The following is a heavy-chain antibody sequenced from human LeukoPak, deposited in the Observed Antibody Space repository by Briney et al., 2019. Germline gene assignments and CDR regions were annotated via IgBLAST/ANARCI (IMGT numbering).Heavy chain of an antibody. Sequence: GGSLRLSCAASEFTFSGYWMNWVRQAPGKGPEWVANINQDGSEKHYVDSVKGRFTISRDNAKNSLFLQMNSLRADDTAVYYCARVSLMIDFDYWGQGSLVTVSS. J-gene: IGHJ4*02. CDR1: EFTFSGYW. V-gene: IGHV3-7*01. CDR3: ARVSLMIDFDY. CDR2: INQDGSEK. D-gene: IGHD3-16*01.